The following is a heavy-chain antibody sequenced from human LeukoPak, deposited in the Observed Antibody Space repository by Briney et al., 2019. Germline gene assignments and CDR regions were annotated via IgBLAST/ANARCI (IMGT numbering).Heavy chain of an antibody. CDR3: ARTITICGVVIGPPNWFDP. V-gene: IGHV4-59*01. CDR1: GGSISSYY. CDR2: IYYSGST. D-gene: IGHD3-3*01. Sequence: PSETLPLTCTVSGGSISSYYWSWIRQPPGKGLEWIGYIYYSGSTNYNPSLKSRVTISVDTSKNQFSLKLSSVTAADTAVYYCARTITICGVVIGPPNWFDPWGQGTLVTVSS. J-gene: IGHJ5*02.